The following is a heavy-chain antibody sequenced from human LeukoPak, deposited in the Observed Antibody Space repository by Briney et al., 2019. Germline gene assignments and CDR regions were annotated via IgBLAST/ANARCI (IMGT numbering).Heavy chain of an antibody. CDR2: INWNGGST. Sequence: GGSLRPSCAASGFTFDDYGMSWVRQAPGKGLEWVSGINWNGGSTGYADSVKGRFTISRDNAKNSLYLQMNSLRAEDTALYYCARDSGSYYYYYYMDVWGKGTTVTVSS. CDR1: GFTFDDYG. J-gene: IGHJ6*03. CDR3: ARDSGSYYYYYYMDV. V-gene: IGHV3-20*04. D-gene: IGHD1-26*01.